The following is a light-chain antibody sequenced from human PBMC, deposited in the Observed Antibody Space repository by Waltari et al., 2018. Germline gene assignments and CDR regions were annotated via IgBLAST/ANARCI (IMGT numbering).Light chain of an antibody. V-gene: IGKV1-5*03. CDR2: KAS. CDR1: ESITDW. Sequence: DIQLTQSPSTLSAFVGDRVTITCRASESITDWLAWYQQRPGQAPKLLIYKASTLQSGVPPRFSGSGSGTEFTLTISSLQPEDFGIYYCQQYNNYPKTFGQGTKVEIK. CDR3: QQYNNYPKT. J-gene: IGKJ1*01.